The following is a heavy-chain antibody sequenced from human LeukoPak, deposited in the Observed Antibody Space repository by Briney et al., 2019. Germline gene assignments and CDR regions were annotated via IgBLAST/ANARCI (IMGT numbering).Heavy chain of an antibody. CDR3: ARYSYFHYYYYMDV. Sequence: GGSQRLPCAASGCTLRRYSMIWVRLAPGNGLEGASYNSNSSSTIYYAESAKRRYSISRDNAKNSLDVQMNSLGAEDTAVYYCARYSYFHYYYYMDVWGKGTTVTVSS. V-gene: IGHV3-48*01. D-gene: IGHD2/OR15-2a*01. CDR1: GCTLRRYS. CDR2: NSNSSSTI. J-gene: IGHJ6*03.